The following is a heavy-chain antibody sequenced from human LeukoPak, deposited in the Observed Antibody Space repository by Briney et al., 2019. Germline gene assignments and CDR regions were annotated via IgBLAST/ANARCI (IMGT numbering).Heavy chain of an antibody. CDR3: ARVLQNYYHMDV. D-gene: IGHD3-3*01. V-gene: IGHV4-59*11. CDR2: IYDSGSA. Sequence: PSETLSLTCTVSGVSINSHYWSWLRQPPGKGLEWIGFIYDSGSANHKSSLKSRVTMTVDTSKNQFSLKLNSVTAADTAVYYCARVLQNYYHMDVWGKGTTVTVSS. J-gene: IGHJ6*03. CDR1: GVSINSHY.